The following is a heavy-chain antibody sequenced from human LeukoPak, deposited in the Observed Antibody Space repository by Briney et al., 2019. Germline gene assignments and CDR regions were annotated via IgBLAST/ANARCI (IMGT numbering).Heavy chain of an antibody. V-gene: IGHV1-69*05. CDR2: IIPIFGAA. CDR1: GGTSSSSA. D-gene: IGHD6-13*01. J-gene: IGHJ6*03. Sequence: SVKVSSKAPGGTSSSSATSWVRQAPGEGVEWMGRIIPIFGAANSAHKFQGRVTITTDKSTSTAYMELGSLRSEDAAVYYCARDSRSSWYRGYYYYYYMDVWGKGTTVTVSS. CDR3: ARDSRSSWYRGYYYYYYMDV.